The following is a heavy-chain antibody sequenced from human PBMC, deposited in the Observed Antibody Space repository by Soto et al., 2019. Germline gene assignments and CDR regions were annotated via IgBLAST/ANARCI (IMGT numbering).Heavy chain of an antibody. Sequence: ASVKVSCKASGGTFSSYAISWVRQAPGQGLEWMGGIIPIFGTANYAQKFQGRVTITADESTSTAYMELSSLRSEDTAVYYCAKEGPSDYDILTGYYQSPIVWGQGTLVTVSS. D-gene: IGHD3-9*01. CDR2: IIPIFGTA. V-gene: IGHV1-69*13. J-gene: IGHJ4*02. CDR1: GGTFSSYA. CDR3: AKEGPSDYDILTGYYQSPIV.